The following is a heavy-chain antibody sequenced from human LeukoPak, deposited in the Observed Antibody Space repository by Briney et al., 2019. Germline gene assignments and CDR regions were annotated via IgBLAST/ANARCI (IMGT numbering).Heavy chain of an antibody. Sequence: GSVKVSCKASGYTFTSYGISWVRQAPGQGLEWMGWISAYNGNTNYAQKLQGRVTMTTDTSTSTAYMELRSLRSDDTAVYYCVRDSALIRVGASYYFDYWGQGTLVTVSS. CDR1: GYTFTSYG. CDR3: VRDSALIRVGASYYFDY. CDR2: ISAYNGNT. D-gene: IGHD1-26*01. V-gene: IGHV1-18*01. J-gene: IGHJ4*02.